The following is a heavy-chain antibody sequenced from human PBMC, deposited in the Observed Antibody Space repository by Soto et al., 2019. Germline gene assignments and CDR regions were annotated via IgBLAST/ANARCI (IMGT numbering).Heavy chain of an antibody. V-gene: IGHV4-59*08. Sequence: QVQLQESGPGLVKPSETLSLTCTVSGGSISSYYWSWIRQPPGKGLEWIGYIYYSGSTNYNPSLKSRVTISVDPSKNQFSLKLSSVTAADTAVYYCARPIYGSGDRAAFDIWGQGTMVTVSS. CDR3: ARPIYGSGDRAAFDI. D-gene: IGHD3-10*01. CDR2: IYYSGST. J-gene: IGHJ3*02. CDR1: GGSISSYY.